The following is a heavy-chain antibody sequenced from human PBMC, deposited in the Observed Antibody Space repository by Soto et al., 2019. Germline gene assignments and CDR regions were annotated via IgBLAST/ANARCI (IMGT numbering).Heavy chain of an antibody. J-gene: IGHJ6*02. CDR3: AREGVSSSWYNYYGMDV. V-gene: IGHV4-59*01. CDR1: GGSISSYY. D-gene: IGHD6-13*01. CDR2: IYYSGST. Sequence: QVQLQESGPGLVKPSETLSLTCTVSGGSISSYYWSWIRQPPGKGLEWIGYIYYSGSTNYNPSLKSRVTISVDTSKNQFSLKLSSVTAPDTAVYYCAREGVSSSWYNYYGMDVWGQGTTVTVSS.